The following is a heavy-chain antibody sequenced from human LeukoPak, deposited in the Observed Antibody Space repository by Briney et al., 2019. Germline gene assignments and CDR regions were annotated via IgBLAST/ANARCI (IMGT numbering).Heavy chain of an antibody. D-gene: IGHD5-24*01. CDR2: ISAYNGNT. Sequence: AAVKVSCKTSGYSFTSYDFNWVRQAPGQGLEWMGWISAYNGNTNYAQKLQGRVTMTTDTSTSTAYMELRSMRSDDTAVYYCARDLTVFRTATPGYWGQGTLVTVSS. V-gene: IGHV1-18*01. CDR1: GYSFTSYD. CDR3: ARDLTVFRTATPGY. J-gene: IGHJ4*02.